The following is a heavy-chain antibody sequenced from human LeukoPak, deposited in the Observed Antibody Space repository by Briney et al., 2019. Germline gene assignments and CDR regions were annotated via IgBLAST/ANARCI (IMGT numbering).Heavy chain of an antibody. CDR2: ISGSGST. Sequence: SETLSLTCTVSGGSISNYYWSWIRQPAGKGLEWIGRISGSGSTNYNPSLKSRGTMSVDTSMNLFALKLSSVTAADTAVYYCARQGVATAIDYWGQGTLVTV. D-gene: IGHD2-21*02. CDR3: ARQGVATAIDY. CDR1: GGSISNYY. V-gene: IGHV4-4*07. J-gene: IGHJ4*02.